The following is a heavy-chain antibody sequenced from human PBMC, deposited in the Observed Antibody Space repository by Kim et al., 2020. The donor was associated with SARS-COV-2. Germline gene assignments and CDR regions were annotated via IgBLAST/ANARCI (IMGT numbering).Heavy chain of an antibody. CDR3: ARGQPLDY. D-gene: IGHD2-2*01. CDR1: GGSIRSGGKF. Sequence: SETLSLTCSVSGGSIRSGGKFWTWIRQHPAKGLEWIGYISYSGNSHYSPSLRSRVSISLQTSKNQFSLELTSVTAADTAVYYCARGQPLDYWGQGILVTVSS. CDR2: ISYSGNS. J-gene: IGHJ4*02. V-gene: IGHV4-31*03.